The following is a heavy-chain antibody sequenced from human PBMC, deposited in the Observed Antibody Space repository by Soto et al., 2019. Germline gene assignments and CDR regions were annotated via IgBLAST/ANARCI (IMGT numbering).Heavy chain of an antibody. V-gene: IGHV3-33*01. Sequence: GGSLRLSCAASGFTFSSYGMHWVRQAPGKGLEWVAVIWYDGSNKYYADSVKGRFTISRDNSKNTLYLQMNSLRAEDTAVYYCARDWAHYYDSSGYGFFDYWGQGTLVTVSS. CDR1: GFTFSSYG. CDR3: ARDWAHYYDSSGYGFFDY. J-gene: IGHJ4*02. D-gene: IGHD3-22*01. CDR2: IWYDGSNK.